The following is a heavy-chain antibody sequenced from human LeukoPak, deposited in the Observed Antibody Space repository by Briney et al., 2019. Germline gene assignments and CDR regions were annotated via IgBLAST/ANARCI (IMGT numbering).Heavy chain of an antibody. J-gene: IGHJ5*02. CDR3: ARHRCSGGSCYSFEYNWFDP. Sequence: PSETLSLTCIVSGGSISCYYWSWIRQPPGKGLEWSGYIYHSGSTNYNPSLKSRVTISLDTSKNQFSLSLSSVTAADTAVYYCARHRCSGGSCYSFEYNWFDPWGQGSLVTVSS. CDR2: IYHSGST. CDR1: GGSISCYY. V-gene: IGHV4-59*08. D-gene: IGHD2-15*01.